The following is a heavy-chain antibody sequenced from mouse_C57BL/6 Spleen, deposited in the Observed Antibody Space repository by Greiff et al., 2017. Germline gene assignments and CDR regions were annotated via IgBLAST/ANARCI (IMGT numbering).Heavy chain of an antibody. CDR1: GYTFTDYN. Sequence: VQLQQSGPELVKPGASVKMSCKASGYTFTDYNMHWVKQSHGKSLEWIGYINPNNGGTSYNQKFKGKATLTVNKSSSTAYMELRSLTSEDSAVYYCARGGFGYPAWFAYWGQGTLVTVSA. V-gene: IGHV1-22*01. CDR3: ARGGFGYPAWFAY. CDR2: INPNNGGT. J-gene: IGHJ3*01. D-gene: IGHD2-14*01.